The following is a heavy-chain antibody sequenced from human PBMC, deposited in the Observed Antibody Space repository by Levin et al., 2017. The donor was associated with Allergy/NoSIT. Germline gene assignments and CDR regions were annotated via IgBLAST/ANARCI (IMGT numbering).Heavy chain of an antibody. CDR2: IESKTDGGTT. CDR1: GFTFSNAW. CDR3: TTYHRYGVFTFDY. J-gene: IGHJ4*02. Sequence: GESLKISCAASGFTFSNAWMNWVRQAPGKGLEWVGRIESKTDGGTTDYIESVKGRFTISRDDSKNTVYLQMNSLKTEDTALYYCTTYHRYGVFTFDYWGQGTLVTVSS. D-gene: IGHD3-16*02. V-gene: IGHV3-15*04.